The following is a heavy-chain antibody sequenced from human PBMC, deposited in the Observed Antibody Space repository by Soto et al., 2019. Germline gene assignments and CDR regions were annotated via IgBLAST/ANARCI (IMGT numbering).Heavy chain of an antibody. CDR2: ITYSGST. V-gene: IGHV4-31*03. D-gene: IGHD2-8*01. J-gene: IGHJ3*01. Sequence: QVQLQESGPGLVRPSQTLSLTCTVSAGSISTINYYWSWIRQHPEKGLEWIGYITYSGSTFYHSSRTSRVTLSLDTSKKQFSLTLTSVTAAYTAVYYCARSAQWDGFDPWGQGTMVTVSS. CDR1: AGSISTINYY. CDR3: ARSAQWDGFDP.